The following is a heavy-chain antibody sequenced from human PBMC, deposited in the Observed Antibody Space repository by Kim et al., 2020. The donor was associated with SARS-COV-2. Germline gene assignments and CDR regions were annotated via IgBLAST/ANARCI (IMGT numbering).Heavy chain of an antibody. CDR1: GFTFDDYA. J-gene: IGHJ4*02. D-gene: IGHD1-26*01. CDR3: AKDKSVGATPYYFDY. V-gene: IGHV3-9*01. Sequence: GGSLRLSCAASGFTFDDYAMHWVRQAPGKGLEWVSDISWNSGSIGYADSVKGRFTISRDNAKNSLYLQMNSLRAEDTALYYCAKDKSVGATPYYFDYWGQGALVTVSS. CDR2: ISWNSGSI.